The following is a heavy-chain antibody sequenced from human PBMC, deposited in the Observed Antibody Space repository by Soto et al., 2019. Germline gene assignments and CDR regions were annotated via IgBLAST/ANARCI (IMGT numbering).Heavy chain of an antibody. CDR3: AKDYYYDSSGPLFFDY. D-gene: IGHD3-22*01. Sequence: GGSLRLSCAASGFTFRDHYMSWVRQAPGKGLEWISTISPSGATTYYADSVKGRFTISRDNSKNTLYLQMNSLRAEDTAVYYCAKDYYYDSSGPLFFDYWGQGTLVTVSS. J-gene: IGHJ4*02. CDR1: GFTFRDHY. V-gene: IGHV3-23*01. CDR2: ISPSGATT.